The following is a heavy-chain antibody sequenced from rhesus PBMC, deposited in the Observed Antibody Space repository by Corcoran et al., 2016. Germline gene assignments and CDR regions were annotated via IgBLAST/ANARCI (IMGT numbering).Heavy chain of an antibody. J-gene: IGHJ5-1*01. CDR1: GGSISRHY. V-gene: IGHV4-173*01. CDR2: ISGRGGST. D-gene: IGHD6-31*01. Sequence: QLQLQESGPGLVKPSETLSLTCAVSGGSISRHYWSWIRPPPGEGLEWIGRISGRGGSTDYNPALKSRVTISTDTSKNQFSLKLSSVTAADTAVYYCAREGSGWYGRFDVWGPGVLVTVSS. CDR3: AREGSGWYGRFDV.